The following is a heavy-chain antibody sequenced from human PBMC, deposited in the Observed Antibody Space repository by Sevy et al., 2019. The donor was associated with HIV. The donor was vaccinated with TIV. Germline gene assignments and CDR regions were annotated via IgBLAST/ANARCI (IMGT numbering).Heavy chain of an antibody. V-gene: IGHV3-23*01. Sequence: GGSLRLSCAASGFTFTEFVMSWVRQAPGKGLEWVSTINSGGGSTYYADSVKGRFTISRDNSQNKQDLQMNSLRAEDTAVYYCAKDVVGGYYDSSGYSDHWGQRTLVTDSS. CDR3: AKDVVGGYYDSSGYSDH. CDR2: INSGGGST. D-gene: IGHD3-22*01. CDR1: GFTFTEFV. J-gene: IGHJ4*02.